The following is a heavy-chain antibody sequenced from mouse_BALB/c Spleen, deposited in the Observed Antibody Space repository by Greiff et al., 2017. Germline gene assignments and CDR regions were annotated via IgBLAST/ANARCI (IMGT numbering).Heavy chain of an antibody. CDR2: IDPENGDT. Sequence: EVKLQESGAELVRSGASVKLSCTASGFNFKDYYMHWVKQRPEQGLEWIGWIDPENGDTEYAPKFQGKATLTADTSSNTAYLQLSSLTSEDTAVYYCTTVVRGYAMDYWGQGTSVTVSS. V-gene: IGHV14-4*02. D-gene: IGHD1-1*01. J-gene: IGHJ4*01. CDR3: TTVVRGYAMDY. CDR1: GFNFKDYY.